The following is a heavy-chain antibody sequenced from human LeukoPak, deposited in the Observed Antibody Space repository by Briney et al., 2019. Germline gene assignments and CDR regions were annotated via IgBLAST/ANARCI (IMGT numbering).Heavy chain of an antibody. CDR2: INHSGST. CDR1: GGSISGYY. Sequence: ASETLSLTCTVSGGSISGYYWSWIRQPPGKGLEWIGEINHSGSTNYNPSLKSRVTISVDTSKNQFSLKLSSVTAADTAVYYCALYSYGFSYFDYWGQGTLVTVSS. V-gene: IGHV4-34*01. J-gene: IGHJ4*02. CDR3: ALYSYGFSYFDY. D-gene: IGHD5-18*01.